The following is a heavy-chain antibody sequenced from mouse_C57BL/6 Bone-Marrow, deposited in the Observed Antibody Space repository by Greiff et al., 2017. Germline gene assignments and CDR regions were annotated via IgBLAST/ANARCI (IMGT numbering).Heavy chain of an antibody. Sequence: EVQVVESGGGLVQSGRSLRLSCATSGFTFSDFYMEWVRQAPGKGLEWIAASRNKANDYTTEYSASVKGRFIVSRDTSQSILYLQMNALRAEDTAIYYCARANSGDYFDYWGQGTTLTVSS. V-gene: IGHV7-1*01. CDR2: SRNKANDYTT. CDR1: GFTFSDFY. D-gene: IGHD3-1*01. CDR3: ARANSGDYFDY. J-gene: IGHJ2*01.